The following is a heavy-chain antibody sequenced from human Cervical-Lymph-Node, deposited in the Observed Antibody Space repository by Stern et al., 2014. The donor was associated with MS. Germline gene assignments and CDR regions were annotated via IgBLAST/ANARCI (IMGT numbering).Heavy chain of an antibody. D-gene: IGHD2-2*01. V-gene: IGHV3-21*01. CDR2: ISSSGSYI. J-gene: IGHJ4*02. CDR3: ASPGPHCTTTTSCYLAFEY. Sequence: EVQLVESGGGLVKPGGTLRLSCVASAFSFSDYAMHWVRQAPGKGLECVASISSSGSYIYYGDSMEGRFTISRDNAKNSLYLHMKTLRAEDTAVYYCASPGPHCTTTTSCYLAFEYWGQGALVTVSS. CDR1: AFSFSDYA.